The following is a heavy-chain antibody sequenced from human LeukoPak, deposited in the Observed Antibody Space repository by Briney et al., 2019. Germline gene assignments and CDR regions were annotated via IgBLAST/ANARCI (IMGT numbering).Heavy chain of an antibody. Sequence: SETLSLTFTVSGGSISSYYWSWIRQPPGKGLEWIGYIYYSGSTNYNPSLKSRVTISVDTSKNQFSLKLSSVTAADTAVYYCARAAAAAVNWFDPWGQGTLVTVSS. CDR2: IYYSGST. J-gene: IGHJ5*02. V-gene: IGHV4-59*01. CDR3: ARAAAAAVNWFDP. D-gene: IGHD6-13*01. CDR1: GGSISSYY.